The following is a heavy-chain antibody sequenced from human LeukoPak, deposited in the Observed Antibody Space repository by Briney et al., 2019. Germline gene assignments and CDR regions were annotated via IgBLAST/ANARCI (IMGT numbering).Heavy chain of an antibody. CDR3: AGDMNTSVDPSGPFDN. J-gene: IGHJ4*02. V-gene: IGHV4-61*02. CDR1: GGSISSGSYY. Sequence: SETLSLTCTVSGGSISSGSYYWSWIRQPAGKGLEWIGRIYASGSTSFNPSLKSRVTISVDTSKNQFSLKLSSVTAADTAVYYCAGDMNTSVDPSGPFDNWGQGSLVTVSS. D-gene: IGHD2-15*01. CDR2: IYASGST.